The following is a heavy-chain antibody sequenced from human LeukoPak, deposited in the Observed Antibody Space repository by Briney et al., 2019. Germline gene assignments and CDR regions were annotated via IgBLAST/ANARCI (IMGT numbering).Heavy chain of an antibody. V-gene: IGHV3-43*01. J-gene: IGHJ6*03. Sequence: GGSLRLSCAASGFTFDDYTMHWVRQAPGKGLEWVSLISWDGGSTYYADSVKGRFTISRDNSKNSLYLQMNSLRTEDTALYYCAKVPSYGSGSYESGVIYYYMDVWGKGTTVTISS. CDR2: ISWDGGST. CDR3: AKVPSYGSGSYESGVIYYYMDV. D-gene: IGHD3-10*01. CDR1: GFTFDDYT.